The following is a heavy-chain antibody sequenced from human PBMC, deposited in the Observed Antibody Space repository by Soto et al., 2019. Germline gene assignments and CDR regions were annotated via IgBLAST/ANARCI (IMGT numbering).Heavy chain of an antibody. Sequence: GSLRLSCAASGFTFTGYAKSWVRQAPGKGLEWVSSVSGSVDTTRYADSVKGRFTISRNNAKNFMYLQMDSLRAGDTAVYYCASPPTNLDYDDDTWFDPWGQGTLVTVSS. CDR3: ASPPTNLDYDDDTWFDP. CDR2: VSGSVDTT. V-gene: IGHV3-23*01. J-gene: IGHJ5*02. CDR1: GFTFTGYA. D-gene: IGHD4-17*01.